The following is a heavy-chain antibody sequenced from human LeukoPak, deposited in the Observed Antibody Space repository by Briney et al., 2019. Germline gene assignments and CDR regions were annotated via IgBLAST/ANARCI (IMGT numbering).Heavy chain of an antibody. CDR1: GYTFTGYY. CDR2: INPNSGGT. CDR3: ARDPNLRYDWFDP. V-gene: IGHV1-2*02. Sequence: ASVKVSCKASGYTFTGYYMHWVRQAPGQGLEWMGWINPNSGGTNYAQKFQGRVTMTRDTSISTAYMELSRLRSDDTAVYYCARDPNLRYDWFDPWGQGTLVAVSS. J-gene: IGHJ5*02. D-gene: IGHD4-17*01.